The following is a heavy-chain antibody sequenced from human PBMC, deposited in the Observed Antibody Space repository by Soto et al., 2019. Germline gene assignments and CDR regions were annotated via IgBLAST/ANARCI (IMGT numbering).Heavy chain of an antibody. CDR3: AKIEGWAATVRLDY. Sequence: GGSLRLSCAASGFTFSSYAMSWARQAPGKGLEWVSTITGSGGSTFYADSVKGRFTISRDNSKNTLYLQMNNLRAEDTAIYYCAKIEGWAATVRLDYWGQGTLVTVSS. D-gene: IGHD4-17*01. CDR1: GFTFSSYA. J-gene: IGHJ4*02. V-gene: IGHV3-23*01. CDR2: ITGSGGST.